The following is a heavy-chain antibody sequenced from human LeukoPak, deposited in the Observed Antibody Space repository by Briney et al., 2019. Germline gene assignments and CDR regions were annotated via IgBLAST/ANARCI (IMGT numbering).Heavy chain of an antibody. CDR1: GGSISSYY. V-gene: IGHV4-59*12. CDR2: IHYSGKT. J-gene: IGHJ3*02. Sequence: PSETLSLTCTVSGGSISSYYWSWIRQSPGKGLERIGNIHYSGKTHYNPSPKSRVTMSVDTSKNQFSLKLSSVTAADTAVYYCARGKGSSWYKVAGGDAFDIWGQGTMVTVSS. D-gene: IGHD6-13*01. CDR3: ARGKGSSWYKVAGGDAFDI.